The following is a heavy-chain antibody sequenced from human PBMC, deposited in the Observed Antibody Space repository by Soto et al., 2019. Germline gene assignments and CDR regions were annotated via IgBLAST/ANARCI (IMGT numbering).Heavy chain of an antibody. CDR2: ISFDGDKR. D-gene: IGHD2-21*02. CDR1: GFTFKYYA. Sequence: AGSLSLSCAASGFTFKYYALHWVRQAPGKGLEWVAVISFDGDKRYYADSVKRRFTISRDNFKNTLYLQMNNMRVEDAALYFCSWEEDDGYRYINYGLHLCGEGTPVTVSS. V-gene: IGHV3-30-3*01. CDR3: SWEEDDGYRYINYGLHL. J-gene: IGHJ6*01.